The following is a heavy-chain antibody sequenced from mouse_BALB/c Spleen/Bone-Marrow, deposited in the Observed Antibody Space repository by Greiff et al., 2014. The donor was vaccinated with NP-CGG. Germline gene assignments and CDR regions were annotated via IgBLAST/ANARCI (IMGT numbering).Heavy chain of an antibody. V-gene: IGHV1-4*01. J-gene: IGHJ4*01. CDR2: INPSSGYT. D-gene: IGHD1-1*01. Sequence: QVQLKESGAELARPGASVQMSCKASGSTFTNYTMPWIKQRPGQGLEWIGYINPSSGYTNYNQKFKVKATLTADKSSSTAYMQLSSLTSEASAVYYCARGHYGSSYSAVDYWGQGTSVTVSS. CDR1: GSTFTNYT. CDR3: ARGHYGSSYSAVDY.